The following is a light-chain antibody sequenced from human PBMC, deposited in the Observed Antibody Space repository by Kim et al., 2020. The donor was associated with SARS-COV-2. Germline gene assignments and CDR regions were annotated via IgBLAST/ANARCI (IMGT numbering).Light chain of an antibody. V-gene: IGKV4-1*01. CDR2: WAS. CDR1: QSVLSSPKNKDY. CDR3: QQYSFPPFT. Sequence: RPTLNGKSSQSVLSSPKNKDYLAWYQQKPGQPPKLLIYWASTRKSGVPDRFNGSGSGTDFTLTISSLQAEDVAVYYCQQYSFPPFTFGQGTKLEI. J-gene: IGKJ2*01.